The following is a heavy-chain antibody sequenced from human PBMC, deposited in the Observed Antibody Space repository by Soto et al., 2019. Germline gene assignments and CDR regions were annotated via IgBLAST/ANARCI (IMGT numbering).Heavy chain of an antibody. J-gene: IGHJ4*02. CDR3: ARCRDAFGFDT. D-gene: IGHD2-15*01. Sequence: SETLSLTCNVSGGSINSGGYYWGWIRQHPWKGLEWIGYIHYRGRTSYNPSLKSRGSISLDTSEHHFSLKLTSVTVADTAVYYCARCRDAFGFDTWGQGXLVTVYS. CDR1: GGSINSGGYY. V-gene: IGHV4-31*03. CDR2: IHYRGRT.